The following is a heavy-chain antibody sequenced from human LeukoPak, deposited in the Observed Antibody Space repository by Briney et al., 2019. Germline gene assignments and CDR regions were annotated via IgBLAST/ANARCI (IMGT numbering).Heavy chain of an antibody. J-gene: IGHJ4*02. Sequence: SVKVSCKASGGTFSIYAISWVRQAPGQGLEWMGGIIPIFGTANYAQKFQGRATITADESTSTAYMELSSLRSEDTAVYYCARAGSYDILTGYFDYWGQGTLVTVSS. CDR2: IIPIFGTA. D-gene: IGHD3-9*01. CDR1: GGTFSIYA. CDR3: ARAGSYDILTGYFDY. V-gene: IGHV1-69*13.